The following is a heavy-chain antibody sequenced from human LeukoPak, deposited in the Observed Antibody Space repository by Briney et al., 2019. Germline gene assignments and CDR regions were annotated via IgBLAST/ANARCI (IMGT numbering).Heavy chain of an antibody. CDR2: ISSSSSTI. V-gene: IGHV3-48*04. Sequence: QPGGSLRLSCAASGFTFSSYSMNWVRQAPGKGLEWVSYISSSSSTIYYADSVKGRFTISRDNAKNSLYLQMNSLRAEDTAVYYCTSIQLWGHAFDIWGQGTMVTVSS. D-gene: IGHD5-18*01. CDR3: TSIQLWGHAFDI. J-gene: IGHJ3*02. CDR1: GFTFSSYS.